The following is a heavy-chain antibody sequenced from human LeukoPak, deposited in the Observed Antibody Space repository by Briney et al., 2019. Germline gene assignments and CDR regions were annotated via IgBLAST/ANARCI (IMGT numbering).Heavy chain of an antibody. V-gene: IGHV3-21*01. J-gene: IGHJ4*02. CDR2: ISSGSSYI. Sequence: GGSLRLSCAASGFTFSSYAMSWVRQAPGKGLEWVSSISSGSSYIYYADSVKGRFTISRDNAKNSLYLQMNSLRAEDTAVYYCATYCGGDCSTNDYWGQGTLVTVSS. CDR1: GFTFSSYA. CDR3: ATYCGGDCSTNDY. D-gene: IGHD2-21*02.